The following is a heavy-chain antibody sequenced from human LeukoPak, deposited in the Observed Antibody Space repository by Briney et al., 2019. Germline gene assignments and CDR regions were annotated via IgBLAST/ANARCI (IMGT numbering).Heavy chain of an antibody. V-gene: IGHV3-23*01. CDR2: ISGSGGST. J-gene: IGHJ4*02. CDR1: GFTFSSYG. CDR3: AKASTHYYDSSTKGDFWDY. D-gene: IGHD3-22*01. Sequence: PGGTLRLSCAASGFTFSSYGMSWVRQAPGKGLEWVSAISGSGGSTYYADSVKGRFTISRDNSKNTLYLQMNSLRAEDTAVYYCAKASTHYYDSSTKGDFWDYWGQGTLVTVSS.